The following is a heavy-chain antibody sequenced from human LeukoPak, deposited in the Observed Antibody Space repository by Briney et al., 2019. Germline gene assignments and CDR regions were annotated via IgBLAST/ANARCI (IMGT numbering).Heavy chain of an antibody. D-gene: IGHD1-1*01. CDR2: ISHSGST. J-gene: IGHJ6*03. CDR3: ARDWQADYYYYMDV. CDR1: GGSFSGYY. V-gene: IGHV4-34*01. Sequence: SETLSLTCAVYGGSFSGYYWSWIRQPPGKGLEWIGEISHSGSTNYNPSLKSRVTISVDTSKNQFSLKLSSVTAADTAVYYCARDWQADYYYYMDVWGKGTTVTVSS.